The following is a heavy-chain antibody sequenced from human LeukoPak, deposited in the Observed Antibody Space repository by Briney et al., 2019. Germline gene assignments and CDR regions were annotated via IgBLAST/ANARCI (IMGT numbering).Heavy chain of an antibody. CDR1: GGTLSNYY. CDR2: IYATGTT. Sequence: SETLSLTCTVSGGTLSNYYRSWLRQPPGRALEWIAYIYATGTTNYNPSLRSGGTISLDTSENLVSLKLTSVTAADTAVYYCARHPPRGYHTADAFDIWGQGTIVTVSS. V-gene: IGHV4-4*09. J-gene: IGHJ3*02. CDR3: ARHPPRGYHTADAFDI. D-gene: IGHD3-3*01.